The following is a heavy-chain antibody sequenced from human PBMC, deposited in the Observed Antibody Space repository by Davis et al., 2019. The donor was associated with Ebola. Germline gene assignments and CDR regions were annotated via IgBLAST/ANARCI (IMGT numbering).Heavy chain of an antibody. CDR2: IYYSGST. CDR1: GGSISSGGYY. J-gene: IGHJ4*02. Sequence: MPSETLSLTSTVSGGSISSGGYYWSWIRQHPGKGLEWIGYIYYSGSTYYNPSLKSRVNISIATSKNQFSLKLSSVTAADTAVYYCASAEPSSGYSARYYFDYWGQGTLVTVSS. D-gene: IGHD3-22*01. V-gene: IGHV4-31*03. CDR3: ASAEPSSGYSARYYFDY.